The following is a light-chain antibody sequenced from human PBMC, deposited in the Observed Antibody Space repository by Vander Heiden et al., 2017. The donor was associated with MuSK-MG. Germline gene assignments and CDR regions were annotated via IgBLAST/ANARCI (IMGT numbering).Light chain of an antibody. CDR1: QSVSSN. Sequence: EIVMTQSPATLSVSPGSRATLSCRASQSVSSNLAWYQQKPGQAPRLLIYGASTRATGIPARFSGSASGTEFTLTISSRQSEDFAVYYCQQHNNWPPNTFGQGTRLXIK. V-gene: IGKV3-15*01. CDR2: GAS. CDR3: QQHNNWPPNT. J-gene: IGKJ5*01.